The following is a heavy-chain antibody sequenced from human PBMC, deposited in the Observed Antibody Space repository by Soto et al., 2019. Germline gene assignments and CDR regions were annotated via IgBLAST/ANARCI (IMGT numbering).Heavy chain of an antibody. CDR3: VRGGYSSSWERLDP. CDR2: ISHDGVTK. CDR1: GSSFPNYP. D-gene: IGHD4-4*01. Sequence: PGGSLRLSCAASGSSFPNYPMHWVRQTPDKGLEWLAVISHDGVTKNSADSVKGRFSISRDNSRNRLYLDMNSLRTEDTAMYYCVRGGYSSSWERLDPWGQGTLVPSPQ. V-gene: IGHV3-30-3*01. J-gene: IGHJ5*02.